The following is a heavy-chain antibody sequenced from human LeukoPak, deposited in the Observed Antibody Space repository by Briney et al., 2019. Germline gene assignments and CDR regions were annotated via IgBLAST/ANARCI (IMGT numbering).Heavy chain of an antibody. CDR3: ARVRAVVVPAAMSRAPLGRYNWFDT. J-gene: IGHJ5*02. Sequence: ASVKVSCKASGYTFASYDINWVRQAPGQGLEWMGWMNPNSGNTGYAQKFQGRVTMTRNTSISTAYMELSSLRSEDTAVYYCARVRAVVVPAAMSRAPLGRYNWFDTWGQGTLVTVSS. CDR2: MNPNSGNT. CDR1: GYTFASYD. V-gene: IGHV1-8*01. D-gene: IGHD2-2*01.